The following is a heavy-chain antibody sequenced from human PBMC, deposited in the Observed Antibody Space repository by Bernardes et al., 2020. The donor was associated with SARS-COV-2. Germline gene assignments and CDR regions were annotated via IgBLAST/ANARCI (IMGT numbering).Heavy chain of an antibody. CDR3: ARSYNSIFSAFEIFSAFEI. CDR1: GYTFTDYY. V-gene: IGHV1-2*06. J-gene: IGHJ3*02. CDR2: INPNSGGT. Sequence: ASMKVSCKASGYTFTDYYIHWVRQAPGQGLEWMGRINPNSGGTNSAQKFQGRVTLTRDTSITTAYMELNRLTSDDTAIYYCARSYNSIFSAFEIFSAFEIWGQVTMVTVSS. D-gene: IGHD3-3*02.